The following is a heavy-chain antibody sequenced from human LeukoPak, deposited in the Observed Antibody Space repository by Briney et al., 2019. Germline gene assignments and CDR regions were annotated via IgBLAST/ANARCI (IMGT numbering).Heavy chain of an antibody. D-gene: IGHD7-27*01. J-gene: IGHJ4*02. Sequence: SVKVSCKASGGTFSSYAISWVRQAPGQGLEWMGGIIPIFGTANYAQKFQGRVTITADESTSTAYMELSSLRSEDTAVYYCARVQLGRPKGHFDYWGQGTLVTVSS. V-gene: IGHV1-69*13. CDR3: ARVQLGRPKGHFDY. CDR1: GGTFSSYA. CDR2: IIPIFGTA.